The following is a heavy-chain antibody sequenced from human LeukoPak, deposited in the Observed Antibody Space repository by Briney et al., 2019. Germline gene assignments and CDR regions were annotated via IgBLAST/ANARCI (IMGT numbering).Heavy chain of an antibody. CDR2: ISAYNGNT. Sequence: ASVKVSCKASGYTFTSYGISWVRQPPGQGLEWMGWISAYNGNTNYAQKLQGRVTMTTDTSTSTAYMELRSLRSDDTAVYYCARVTKATVVPYNWFDPWGQGTLVTVSS. CDR3: ARVTKATVVPYNWFDP. CDR1: GYTFTSYG. D-gene: IGHD4-23*01. J-gene: IGHJ5*02. V-gene: IGHV1-18*01.